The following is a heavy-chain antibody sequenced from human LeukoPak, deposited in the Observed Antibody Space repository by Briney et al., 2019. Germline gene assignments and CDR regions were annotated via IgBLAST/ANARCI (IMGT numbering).Heavy chain of an antibody. CDR2: IYYSGST. J-gene: IGHJ4*02. D-gene: IGHD6-13*01. Sequence: SETLSLTCTVSGGSISSSSYYWGWIRQPPGKGLEWIGSIYYSGSTYYNPSLKSRVTISVDTSKNQFSLKLSSVTAADTAVYYCASRQLALTYRYYFDYWGQGTLVTVSS. CDR3: ASRQLALTYRYYFDY. V-gene: IGHV4-39*07. CDR1: GGSISSSSYY.